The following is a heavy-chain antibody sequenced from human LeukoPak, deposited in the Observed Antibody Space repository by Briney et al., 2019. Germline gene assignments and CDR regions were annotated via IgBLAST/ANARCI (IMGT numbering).Heavy chain of an antibody. V-gene: IGHV4-31*03. CDR2: IYYSGST. D-gene: IGHD6-13*01. Sequence: SETLSLTCTVSGGSISNSDYYWSWIRQHPGKGLEWIGYIYYSGSTYYNPSLKSRVSISVDTSKNQFSLKLSSVTAADTAVYYCARDQSSPGTFDYWGQGTLVTVSS. J-gene: IGHJ4*02. CDR1: GGSISNSDYY. CDR3: ARDQSSPGTFDY.